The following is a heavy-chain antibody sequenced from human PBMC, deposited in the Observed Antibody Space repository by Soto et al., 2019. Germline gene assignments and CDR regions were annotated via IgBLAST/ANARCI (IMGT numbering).Heavy chain of an antibody. Sequence: PGGSLRLSCAASGFTFNNFSMTWVRQAPGKGLEWVSTISAGGISAYYADSVKDRFTISRDNSKKVLYLQLSSLRAEDTAVYYCAKAPQPRDWSGYLFDFWGQGTLVTVSS. CDR1: GFTFNNFS. J-gene: IGHJ4*02. CDR3: AKAPQPRDWSGYLFDF. V-gene: IGHV3-23*01. CDR2: ISAGGISA. D-gene: IGHD3-3*01.